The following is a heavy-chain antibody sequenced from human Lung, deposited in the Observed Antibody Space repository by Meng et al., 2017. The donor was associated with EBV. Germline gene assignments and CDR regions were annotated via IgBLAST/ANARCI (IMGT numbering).Heavy chain of an antibody. D-gene: IGHD3-22*01. J-gene: IGHJ4*02. V-gene: IGHV4-34*01. CDR1: GGSFSGYY. CDR2: INHSGST. Sequence: QVQFQQWGAGLLKPSETLSLTRAVYGGSFSGYYWSWIRQPPGKGLEWIGEINHSGSTNYNPSLKSRVTISVDTSKNQFSLKLSSVTAADTAVYYCARGRIIGDSSGYSDYWGQGTLVTVSS. CDR3: ARGRIIGDSSGYSDY.